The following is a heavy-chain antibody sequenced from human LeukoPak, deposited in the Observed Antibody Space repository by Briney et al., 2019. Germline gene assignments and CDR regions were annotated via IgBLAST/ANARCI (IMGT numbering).Heavy chain of an antibody. CDR3: VSGTYRLGDY. Sequence: GGSLRLSCAASGLSFSTYAMSWVRQAPGKGLEWVAGISGSGVDTHYAGSVNGRFRISRDNSANTLYLQMNSLREEDTALYYCVSGTYRLGDYWGQGTQVAVSP. V-gene: IGHV3-23*01. CDR1: GLSFSTYA. CDR2: ISGSGVDT. J-gene: IGHJ4*02. D-gene: IGHD3-10*01.